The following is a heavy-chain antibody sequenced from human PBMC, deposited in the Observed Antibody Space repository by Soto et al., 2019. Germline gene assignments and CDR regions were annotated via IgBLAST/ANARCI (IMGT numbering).Heavy chain of an antibody. D-gene: IGHD7-27*01. CDR2: ITPIFGTP. Sequence: QVQLVQSGTEVKKPGSSVKVSCKASGGTFSRYAINWVRQAPGQGLEWMGGITPIFGTPNYAQKFQGRVTITADGSIRTAYMEVRRLRSEDTAVYYWAQTLGFAGSGPGRFDLWGRGTLVTVTS. V-gene: IGHV1-69*12. CDR3: AQTLGFAGSGPGRFDL. J-gene: IGHJ2*01. CDR1: GGTFSRYA.